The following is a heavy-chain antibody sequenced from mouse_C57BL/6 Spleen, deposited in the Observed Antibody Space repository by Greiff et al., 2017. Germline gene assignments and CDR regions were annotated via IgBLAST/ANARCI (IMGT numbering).Heavy chain of an antibody. CDR1: GYTFTSYW. CDR3: AIYDGYYRGVLAY. V-gene: IGHV1-72*01. J-gene: IGHJ3*01. D-gene: IGHD2-3*01. CDR2: IDPNSGGT. Sequence: QVQLQQPGAELVKPGASVKLSCKASGYTFTSYWMHWVKQRPGRGLEWIGRIDPNSGGTKYNEKFKSKATLTVDKPSSTAYMQLSSLPSEDSAVYYCAIYDGYYRGVLAYWGQGTLVTVSA.